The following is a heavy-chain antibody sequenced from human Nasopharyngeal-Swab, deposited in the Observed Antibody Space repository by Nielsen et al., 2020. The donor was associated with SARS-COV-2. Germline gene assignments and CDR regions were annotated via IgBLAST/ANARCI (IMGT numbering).Heavy chain of an antibody. V-gene: IGHV4-34*01. CDR2: INHSEST. Sequence: WIRQPPGKGLEWIGEINHSESTNYNPSLKSRVTISVDTSKNQFSLKLSSVTAADTAVYYCARGRGGWLGVNWFDPWGQGTLVTVSS. D-gene: IGHD3-10*01. J-gene: IGHJ5*02. CDR3: ARGRGGWLGVNWFDP.